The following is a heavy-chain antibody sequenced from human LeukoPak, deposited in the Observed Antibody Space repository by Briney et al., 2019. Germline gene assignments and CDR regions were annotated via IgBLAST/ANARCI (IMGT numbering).Heavy chain of an antibody. J-gene: IGHJ4*02. CDR3: ARDRADGYNYGDYFDN. CDR2: IYGSSRT. D-gene: IGHD5-18*01. CDR1: GFIVSSNY. V-gene: IGHV3-66*01. Sequence: GGSLRLSCAGSGFIVSSNYMSWVRQAAGKGLEWVSVIYGSSRTYYANSVKGRFTISRDNSKNTVYLQMDSLRAEDTAVYYCARDRADGYNYGDYFDNWGQGTLVTVSS.